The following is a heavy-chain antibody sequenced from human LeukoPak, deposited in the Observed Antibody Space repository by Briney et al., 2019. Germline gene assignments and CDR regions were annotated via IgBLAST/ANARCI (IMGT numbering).Heavy chain of an antibody. CDR3: GRVITAAVEQGSLHH. V-gene: IGHV4-4*07. CDR1: GGSNSTYY. D-gene: IGHD6-13*01. J-gene: IGHJ4*02. CDR2: IYSSGST. Sequence: PSETLSLTCTVSGGSNSTYYGSGIRQPAGKGLEWIGRIYSSGSTDYNPSLKSRVTMSVDTSKNQCSLKLTSVTAADKAVYYCGRVITAAVEQGSLHHWGQGTLVTVSS.